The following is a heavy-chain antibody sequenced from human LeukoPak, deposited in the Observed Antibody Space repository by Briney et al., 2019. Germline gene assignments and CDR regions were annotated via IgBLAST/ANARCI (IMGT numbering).Heavy chain of an antibody. Sequence: PGGSLRLSCAAPGFTFSSYGMHWVRQAPGKGLEWVAFIRYDGSNKYYADSVKGRFTISRDNSKNTLYLQMNSLRAEDTAVYYCARGAGGYYYDSSGSYYFDYWGQGTLVTVSS. D-gene: IGHD3-22*01. CDR1: GFTFSSYG. J-gene: IGHJ4*02. CDR3: ARGAGGYYYDSSGSYYFDY. CDR2: IRYDGSNK. V-gene: IGHV3-30*02.